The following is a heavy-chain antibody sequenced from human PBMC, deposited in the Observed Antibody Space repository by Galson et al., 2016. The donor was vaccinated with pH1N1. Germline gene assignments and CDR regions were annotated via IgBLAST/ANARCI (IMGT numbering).Heavy chain of an antibody. CDR3: ATLRQWSTYTFGPPDN. CDR1: GFILSELS. Sequence: SVKVSCKVSGFILSELSIHWVRQAPGKGLEWIGGYNPQDLETVKAQKFQGRVTLTADESATTTYMELSGLKSDDTALYYCATLRQWSTYTFGPPDNWGQGALICVST. V-gene: IGHV1-24*01. J-gene: IGHJ4*02. CDR2: YNPQDLET. D-gene: IGHD2-8*01.